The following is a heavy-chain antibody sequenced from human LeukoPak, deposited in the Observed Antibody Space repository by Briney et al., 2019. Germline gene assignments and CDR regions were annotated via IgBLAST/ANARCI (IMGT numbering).Heavy chain of an antibody. Sequence: ASVRVSCKASGYTFTSYGISWVRQAPGQGLEWMGWISAYNGNTNYAQKLQGRVTMTTDTSTSTAYMELRSLRSDDTAVYYCAREVTDLNTSWLVLDAYYFGYWGQGTLVTVSS. CDR1: GYTFTSYG. D-gene: IGHD6-19*01. CDR2: ISAYNGNT. J-gene: IGHJ4*02. CDR3: AREVTDLNTSWLVLDAYYFGY. V-gene: IGHV1-18*01.